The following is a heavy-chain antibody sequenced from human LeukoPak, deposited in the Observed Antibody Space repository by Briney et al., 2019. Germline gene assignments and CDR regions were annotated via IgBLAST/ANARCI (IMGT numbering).Heavy chain of an antibody. CDR1: GFTFSSYS. D-gene: IGHD6-19*01. CDR3: AKDSARSSGWYSNWYFDL. Sequence: GGSLRLSCAASGFTFSSYSMNWVRQAPGKGLEWVAVISYDGSNKYYADSVKGRFTISRDNSKNTLYLQMNSLRAEDTAVYYCAKDSARSSGWYSNWYFDLWGRGTLVTVSS. V-gene: IGHV3-30*18. CDR2: ISYDGSNK. J-gene: IGHJ2*01.